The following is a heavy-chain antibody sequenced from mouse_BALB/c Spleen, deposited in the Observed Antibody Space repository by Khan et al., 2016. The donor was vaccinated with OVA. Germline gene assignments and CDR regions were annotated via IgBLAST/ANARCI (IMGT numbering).Heavy chain of an antibody. J-gene: IGHJ3*01. Sequence: EVQLQESGPSLVKPSQTLSLTCSVTGDSITSGYWNWIRKFPGNKLEYMGYISYSGSTYYNPSLKSRISIPRDTSKNQYYLQLNSVTTEDTATYYGARYDYDYDGAFAYWGQGTLVTVSA. CDR3: ARYDYDYDGAFAY. D-gene: IGHD2-4*01. V-gene: IGHV3-8*02. CDR2: ISYSGST. CDR1: GDSITSGY.